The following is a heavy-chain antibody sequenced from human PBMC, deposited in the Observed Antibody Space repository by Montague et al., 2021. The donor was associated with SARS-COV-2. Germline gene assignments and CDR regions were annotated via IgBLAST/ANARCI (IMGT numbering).Heavy chain of an antibody. CDR3: ARVDSSGPGEY. CDR2: ISDSGST. V-gene: IGHV4-59*08. CDR1: GGSLNNYF. J-gene: IGHJ4*02. Sequence: SETLSLTRTVSGGSLNNYFWSWIRQPPGKGLEWVGYISDSGSTEYNPSLQSRVTISVDTARNQFSLKLLSVTAADTAFYYCARVDSSGPGEYWGQGILVSVSS. D-gene: IGHD3-22*01.